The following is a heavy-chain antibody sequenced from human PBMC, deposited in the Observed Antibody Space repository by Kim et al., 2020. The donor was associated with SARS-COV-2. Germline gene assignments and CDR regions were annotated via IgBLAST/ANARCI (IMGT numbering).Heavy chain of an antibody. CDR3: AKSRVTRSASSDY. D-gene: IGHD2-2*01. J-gene: IGHJ4*02. V-gene: IGHV3-30*02. Sequence: ADSLNGRFTISRDNSKNTLYLQMNSLRAEDTGVYYCAKSRVTRSASSDYWGQGTLVTVSS.